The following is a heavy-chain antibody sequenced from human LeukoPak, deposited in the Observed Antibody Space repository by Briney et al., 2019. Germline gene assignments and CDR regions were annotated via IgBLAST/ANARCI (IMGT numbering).Heavy chain of an antibody. J-gene: IGHJ4*02. V-gene: IGHV3-21*01. CDR1: GFTFSSYS. D-gene: IGHD1-26*01. Sequence: GGSLRLSCAASGFTFSSYSMNWVRQAPGKGLEWVSSIISSSSYIYYADSVKGRFTISRDNAKNSLYLQMNSLRAEDTAVYYCARVLAGAMPFGFDYWGQGTLVTVSS. CDR2: IISSSSYI. CDR3: ARVLAGAMPFGFDY.